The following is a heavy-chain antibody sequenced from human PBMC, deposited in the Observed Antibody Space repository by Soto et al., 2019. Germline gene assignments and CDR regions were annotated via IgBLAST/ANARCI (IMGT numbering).Heavy chain of an antibody. CDR2: ISYDGSNK. J-gene: IGHJ4*02. D-gene: IGHD3-22*01. Sequence: GGSLRLSCAASGFTFSSYGMHWVRQAPGKGLEWVAVISYDGSNKYYADSVKGRFTISRDNSKNTLYLQMNSLRAEDTAVYYCAKEADYYDSSGYPTPYYWGQGTLVTVSS. V-gene: IGHV3-30*18. CDR3: AKEADYYDSSGYPTPYY. CDR1: GFTFSSYG.